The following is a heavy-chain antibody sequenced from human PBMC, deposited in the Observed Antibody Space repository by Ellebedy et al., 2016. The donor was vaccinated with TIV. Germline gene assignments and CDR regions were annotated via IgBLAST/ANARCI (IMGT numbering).Heavy chain of an antibody. J-gene: IGHJ6*02. CDR1: GGSISSYY. V-gene: IGHV4-59*01. Sequence: SETLSLTXTVSGGSISSYYWSWIRQPPGKGLEWIGYIYYSGSTNYNPSLKSRVTISVDTSKNQFSLKLSSVTAADTAVYYCARDSRRLHYYYGMDVWGQGTTVTVSS. CDR2: IYYSGST. CDR3: ARDSRRLHYYYGMDV.